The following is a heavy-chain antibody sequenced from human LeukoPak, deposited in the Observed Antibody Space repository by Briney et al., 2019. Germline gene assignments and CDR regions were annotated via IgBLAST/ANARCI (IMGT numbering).Heavy chain of an antibody. CDR2: INPNSGAT. Sequence: GASVKVSCKASKDTFNGYYIHWVRQAPGQGLEWMGRINPNSGATNYAEKFQGRVIMTRDTSISTVYMELSRLRSDDMAVYYCASYYYDTSGYSYFDSWGQGTLVTVSS. J-gene: IGHJ4*02. CDR1: KDTFNGYY. V-gene: IGHV1-2*06. CDR3: ASYYYDTSGYSYFDS. D-gene: IGHD3-22*01.